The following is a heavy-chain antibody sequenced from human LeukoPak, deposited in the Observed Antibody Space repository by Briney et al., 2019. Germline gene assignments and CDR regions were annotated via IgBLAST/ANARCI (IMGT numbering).Heavy chain of an antibody. Sequence: ASVKVSCKAPGYTLTDHDIHWVRQAPGQRLEWMGWINPGNGNTKYSQKFQGRVTITRDTFASTAYMELSSLTFEDTAVYYCANWAGTPAGYFSGPLDYWGQGTLVTVSS. V-gene: IGHV1-3*01. D-gene: IGHD6-19*01. CDR2: INPGNGNT. J-gene: IGHJ4*02. CDR3: ANWAGTPAGYFSGPLDY. CDR1: GYTLTDHD.